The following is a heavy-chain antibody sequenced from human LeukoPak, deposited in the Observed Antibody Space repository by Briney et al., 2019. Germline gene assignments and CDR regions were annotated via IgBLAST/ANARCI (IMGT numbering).Heavy chain of an antibody. Sequence: PSQTLSLTCAVSGGSISSGGSSWSWIRQPPGKGLEWIGYIYHSGSTYYNPSLKSRVTISLDRSRNQFSLKPSSVTAADTAVYYCARTYYDILTGYYFDPWGQGTLATVSS. V-gene: IGHV4-30-2*01. CDR1: GGSISSGGSS. CDR2: IYHSGST. J-gene: IGHJ5*02. CDR3: ARTYYDILTGYYFDP. D-gene: IGHD3-9*01.